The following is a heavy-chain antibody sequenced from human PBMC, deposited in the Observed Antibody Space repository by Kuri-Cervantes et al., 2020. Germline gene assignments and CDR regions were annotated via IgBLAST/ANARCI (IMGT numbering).Heavy chain of an antibody. D-gene: IGHD6-13*01. CDR1: GGSFSGNY. J-gene: IGHJ5*02. V-gene: IGHV4-34*01. CDR2: ISHGGST. CDR3: ARGYWAAAGYNWFDP. Sequence: SETLSLTCAVYGGSFSGNYWSWIRQPPGKGLEWIGEISHGGSTSYNPSLKSRVTISTDTSKNQFSLRLSSVTAADTAVYYCARGYWAAAGYNWFDPWGQGTLVTVSS.